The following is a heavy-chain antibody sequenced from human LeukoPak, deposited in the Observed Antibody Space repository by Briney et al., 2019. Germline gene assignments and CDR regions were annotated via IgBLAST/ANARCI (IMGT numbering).Heavy chain of an antibody. V-gene: IGHV3-74*01. CDR3: ARGRIGDLDY. J-gene: IGHJ4*02. Sequence: GGSLRLSCAASGFTFSHYWMHWVRQTPGKGLMWVSHINSDGSSTNYTDSVKGRFTISRDNAKNTLYLQMNSLRAKDTAVYFCARGRIGDLDYWGQGTLITVSS. CDR1: GFTFSHYW. D-gene: IGHD2-15*01. CDR2: INSDGSST.